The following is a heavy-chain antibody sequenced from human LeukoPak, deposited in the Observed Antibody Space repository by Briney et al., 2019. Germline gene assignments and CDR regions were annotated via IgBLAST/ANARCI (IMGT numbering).Heavy chain of an antibody. V-gene: IGHV3-11*04. CDR3: ARGRYSRYFDY. D-gene: IGHD6-13*01. Sequence: GGSLRLSCAASGFTFSDYYMSWIRQAPGKGLEWVSYISSSASTTHYADSVMGRFTISRDNAKNSLYLQMNSLRAEDTAVYYCARGRYSRYFDYRGQGTLVTVSS. CDR2: ISSSASTT. J-gene: IGHJ4*02. CDR1: GFTFSDYY.